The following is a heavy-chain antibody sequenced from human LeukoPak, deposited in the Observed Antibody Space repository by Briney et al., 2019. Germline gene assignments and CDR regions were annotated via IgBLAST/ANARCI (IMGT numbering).Heavy chain of an antibody. J-gene: IGHJ5*02. CDR2: INPNSGGT. CDR1: GYTFTSCY. V-gene: IGHV1-2*02. Sequence: AAVTVVCTASGYTFTSCYMHGVRQARGQGLEWMGWINPNSGGTNYAQKFQGRVTMTRDTSISTAYMELSRLRSDDTAVYYCARDLGYCSSTSCYHWFDPWGQGTLVTVSS. D-gene: IGHD2-2*01. CDR3: ARDLGYCSSTSCYHWFDP.